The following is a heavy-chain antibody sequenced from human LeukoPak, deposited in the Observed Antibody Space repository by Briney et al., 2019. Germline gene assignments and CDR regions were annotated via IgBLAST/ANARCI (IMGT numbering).Heavy chain of an antibody. J-gene: IGHJ4*02. CDR1: GLTFSGYE. CDR2: FSSSGSTT. Sequence: PGGSLRLSFAAPGLTFSGYEMNWVGQAPGKGLEWVSSFSSSGSTTYYADSVKGRFTISRDNAKNSLYLQMNSLRAEDTAVYYCARDGSLSSTWGNTYFDYWGQGTLVTVSS. CDR3: ARDGSLSSTWGNTYFDY. D-gene: IGHD6-13*01. V-gene: IGHV3-48*03.